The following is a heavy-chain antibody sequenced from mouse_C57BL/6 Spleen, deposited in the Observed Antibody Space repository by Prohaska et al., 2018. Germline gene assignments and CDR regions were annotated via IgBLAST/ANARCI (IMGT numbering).Heavy chain of an antibody. CDR1: GYTFTDYY. Sequence: PGASVKISCKASGYTFTDYYMNWVKQSHGQSLEWIGDINPNNGGTSYKQKFKGKATWTVDKSSSTAYMELRSLTSEDSAVYYCARSGYDYSWFAYWGQGTLVTVSA. D-gene: IGHD2-4*01. CDR3: ARSGYDYSWFAY. CDR2: INPNNGGT. J-gene: IGHJ3*01. V-gene: IGHV1-26*01.